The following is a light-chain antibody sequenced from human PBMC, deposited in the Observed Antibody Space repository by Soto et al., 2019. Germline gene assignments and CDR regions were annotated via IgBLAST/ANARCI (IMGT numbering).Light chain of an antibody. CDR3: QQYGGSIR. CDR1: QRVSSN. V-gene: IGKV3-15*01. CDR2: GVS. Sequence: ATLSFRASQRVSSNLAWYQQTPGRAPRLLIYGVSVRATAIPARFSGSGSGTEFTLTISSLQSEDLALYYCQQYGGSIRFGGGTNVEIK. J-gene: IGKJ4*01.